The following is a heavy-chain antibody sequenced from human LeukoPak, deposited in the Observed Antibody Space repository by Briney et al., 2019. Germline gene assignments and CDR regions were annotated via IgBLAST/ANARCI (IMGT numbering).Heavy chain of an antibody. D-gene: IGHD2-15*01. J-gene: IGHJ4*02. CDR3: ARLGLMRYCSGGNCHPDY. V-gene: IGHV5-51*01. CDR2: IYPGDADT. CDR1: GYNFAIYW. Sequence: GESLKISCKGSGYNFAIYWIGWVRQVPGKGLEWMGMIYPGDADTRYSPSFQGQVTISADKSISTAYLQWSSLKASDTAIYFCARLGLMRYCSGGNCHPDYWGQGTLVTVSS.